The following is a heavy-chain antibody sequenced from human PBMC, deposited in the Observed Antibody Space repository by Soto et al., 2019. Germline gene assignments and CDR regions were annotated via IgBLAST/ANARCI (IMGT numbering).Heavy chain of an antibody. CDR1: GFTFSSYG. D-gene: IGHD3-16*01. J-gene: IGHJ4*02. Sequence: PGGSLRLSCAASGFTFSSYGMHWVRQAPGEGLEWVAFIWHDGGNKFYAESVKGRFTISRDNSKNTLYLQMTSLSAEDTAMYYCARDGDVNTGFGKDYWGQGTLVTVS. CDR3: ARDGDVNTGFGKDY. V-gene: IGHV3-33*01. CDR2: IWHDGGNK.